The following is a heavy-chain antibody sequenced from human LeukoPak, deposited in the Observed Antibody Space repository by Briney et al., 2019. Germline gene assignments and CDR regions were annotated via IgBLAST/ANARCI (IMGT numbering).Heavy chain of an antibody. Sequence: PSETLSLTCAVYGGSFSGYYWSWIRQPPGKGLEWIGEINHSGSTNYNPSLKGRVTISVDTSKNQFSLKLSSVTAADTAVYYCASQESSTSYYFDYWGQGTLVTVSS. D-gene: IGHD2-2*01. V-gene: IGHV4-34*01. J-gene: IGHJ4*02. CDR3: ASQESSTSYYFDY. CDR1: GGSFSGYY. CDR2: INHSGST.